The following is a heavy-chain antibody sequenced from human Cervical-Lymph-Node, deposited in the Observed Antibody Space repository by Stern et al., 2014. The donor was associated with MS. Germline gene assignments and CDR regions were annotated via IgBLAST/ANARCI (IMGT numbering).Heavy chain of an antibody. Sequence: VQLVESGAEVKKPGASVKVSCKASGYTFTSYGISWVRQAPGQGLEWMGWISAYNGNTNYAQKLQGRVTMTTDTSTSTAYMELRSQRSDDTAVYYCARDLGCSSTSCYGYYYGMDVWGQGTTVTVSS. CDR3: ARDLGCSSTSCYGYYYGMDV. J-gene: IGHJ6*02. CDR2: ISAYNGNT. CDR1: GYTFTSYG. D-gene: IGHD2-2*01. V-gene: IGHV1-18*04.